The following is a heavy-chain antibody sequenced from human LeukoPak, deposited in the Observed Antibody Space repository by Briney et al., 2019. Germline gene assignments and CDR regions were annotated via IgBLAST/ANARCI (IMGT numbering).Heavy chain of an antibody. CDR3: ARALRPLYYFDY. Sequence: GASVKVSCKASGYTFTSYGISWVRQAPGQGLEWMGWISAYNGNTNYAQKVQGKVTMTTDTSTSTAYMELRSLRSDDTAVYYCARALRPLYYFDYWGQGTLVTVSS. D-gene: IGHD4-17*01. V-gene: IGHV1-18*01. J-gene: IGHJ4*02. CDR2: ISAYNGNT. CDR1: GYTFTSYG.